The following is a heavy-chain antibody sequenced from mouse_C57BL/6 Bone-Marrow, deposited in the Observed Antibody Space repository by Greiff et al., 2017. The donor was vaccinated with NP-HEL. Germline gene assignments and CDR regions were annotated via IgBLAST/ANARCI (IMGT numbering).Heavy chain of an antibody. D-gene: IGHD2-1*01. V-gene: IGHV5-6*01. CDR1: GFTFSSFG. Sequence: VQLVESGGALVKPGGSLKLPCPASGFTFSSFGMSWVRQIPDKRLEWGATISSGGSYTYYPDSVTGLFTITRDNAKNTLYMQMSSLKYEDTAMYYCAIYYGYAMDYWGQGTSVTVSS. CDR3: AIYYGYAMDY. CDR2: ISSGGSYT. J-gene: IGHJ4*01.